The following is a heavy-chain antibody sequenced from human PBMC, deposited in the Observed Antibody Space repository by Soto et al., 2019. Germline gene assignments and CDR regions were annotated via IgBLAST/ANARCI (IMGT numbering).Heavy chain of an antibody. CDR1: GGSISSYY. Sequence: PSETQSLTCTVSGGSISSYYGSWIRQPPGKGLEWIGYIYYSGSTNYNPSLKSRVTISVDTSKNQFSLKLSSVTAADTAVYYCARAVGYCSSTSCYAYFDYWGQGTLVTVSS. J-gene: IGHJ4*02. D-gene: IGHD2-2*01. CDR3: ARAVGYCSSTSCYAYFDY. V-gene: IGHV4-59*08. CDR2: IYYSGST.